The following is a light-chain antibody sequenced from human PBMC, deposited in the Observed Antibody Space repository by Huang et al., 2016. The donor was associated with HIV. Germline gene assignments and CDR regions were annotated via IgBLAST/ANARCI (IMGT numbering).Light chain of an antibody. CDR1: QSISSN. CDR3: QQSYSTPWVT. V-gene: IGKV1-39*01. J-gene: IGKJ3*01. CDR2: AAS. Sequence: DIQMTQSPSSLSASVGDRVTITCRASQSISSNLNWYQQRPGKAPKLLIYAASSLQSGGPSRFSGGGSGTDFTHIISSLQPEDFATYYCQQSYSTPWVTFGPGTKVDIK.